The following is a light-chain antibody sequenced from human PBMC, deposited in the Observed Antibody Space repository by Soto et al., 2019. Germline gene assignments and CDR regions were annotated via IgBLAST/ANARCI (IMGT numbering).Light chain of an antibody. V-gene: IGLV1-44*01. CDR2: TDN. Sequence: QSVLTQPPSASGTPGQRVTISCSGGSSNIGINTVNWYQQLPGTAPKVLIYTDNQRPSGVPDRFSGSKSGTSASLAISGLRSEDEADYFCAAWDDSLSGFHVFGTGTKVTVL. CDR3: AAWDDSLSGFHV. CDR1: SSNIGINT. J-gene: IGLJ1*01.